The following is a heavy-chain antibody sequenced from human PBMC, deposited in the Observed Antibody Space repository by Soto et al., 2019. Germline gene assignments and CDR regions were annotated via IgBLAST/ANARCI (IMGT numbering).Heavy chain of an antibody. CDR2: ISYDGSNK. Sequence: QVQLVESGGGVVQPGRSLRLSCAASGFTFSSCAMHWVRQAPGKGLEWVALISYDGSNKYYADSVKGRFTISRDNSKNTLYLQMNSLRAEDTDVYYCARDNRDLRFFEWSYYFDYWGQGTLVTVSS. CDR3: ARDNRDLRFFEWSYYFDY. D-gene: IGHD3-3*01. V-gene: IGHV3-30-3*01. J-gene: IGHJ4*02. CDR1: GFTFSSCA.